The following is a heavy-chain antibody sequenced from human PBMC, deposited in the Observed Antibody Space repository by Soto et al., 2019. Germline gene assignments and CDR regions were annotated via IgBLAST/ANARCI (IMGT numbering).Heavy chain of an antibody. CDR1: GFTFSRSE. CDR2: LSSSGSTE. CDR3: TSAAWFPYLSFY. V-gene: IGHV3-48*03. D-gene: IGHD3-10*01. Sequence: PGGSLRLPCAASGFTFSRSELNWVRQAPGKGLEWISYLSSSGSTEYYASSVEGRFTISRDNANISVYLQMDSLRAEHTALYCCTSAAWFPYLSFYWGQGALVTVSP. J-gene: IGHJ4*02.